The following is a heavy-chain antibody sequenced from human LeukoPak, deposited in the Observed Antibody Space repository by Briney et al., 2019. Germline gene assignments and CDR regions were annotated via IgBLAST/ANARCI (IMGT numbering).Heavy chain of an antibody. Sequence: GGSLRLSCATSGFTFSTSWMHWVRQAPGKGLVWVSRINTDGNTRNYADSVKGRFTISRDNAKNTLYLQMNSLRAEDTAVYYCVRDMGYYDKVWGQGTLVTVSS. CDR2: INTDGNTR. CDR3: VRDMGYYDKV. J-gene: IGHJ4*02. CDR1: GFTFSTSW. V-gene: IGHV3-74*01. D-gene: IGHD3-22*01.